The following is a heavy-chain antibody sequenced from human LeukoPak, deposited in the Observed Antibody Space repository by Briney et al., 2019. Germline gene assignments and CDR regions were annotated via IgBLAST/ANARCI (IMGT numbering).Heavy chain of an antibody. Sequence: SETLSLTCTVSGGSISSSSYYWGWIRQPPGKGLEWIGSIYYSGSTYYNPSPKSRVTISVDTSKNQFSLKLSSVTAADTAVYYCARVEEGYGSGRRENYYYYYMDVWGKGTTVTISS. V-gene: IGHV4-39*07. CDR3: ARVEEGYGSGRRENYYYYYMDV. D-gene: IGHD3-10*01. J-gene: IGHJ6*03. CDR2: IYYSGST. CDR1: GGSISSSSYY.